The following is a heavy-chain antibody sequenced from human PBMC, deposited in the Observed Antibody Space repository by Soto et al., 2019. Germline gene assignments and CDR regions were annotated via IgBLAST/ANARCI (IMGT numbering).Heavy chain of an antibody. D-gene: IGHD1-26*01. V-gene: IGHV3-23*01. CDR3: ARDGVGATVFFGYFDY. CDR1: GFTFSSYV. J-gene: IGHJ4*02. Sequence: PGGSLRLSCAASGFTFSSYVMSWVRQAPGKGLEWVSAISGSGGSTYYADSVKGRFAISRDNSKNTLYLQMTSLSAEDTAVYYCARDGVGATVFFGYFDYSSQGALVTVSS. CDR2: ISGSGGST.